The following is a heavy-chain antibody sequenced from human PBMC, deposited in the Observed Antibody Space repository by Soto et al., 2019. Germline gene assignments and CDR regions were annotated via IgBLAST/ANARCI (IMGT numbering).Heavy chain of an antibody. Sequence: SETLSLTCGVYGVSFRNYYWIWVRQPPGKGLEWIGEVNHSGEATYNPSLQSRVTISLDTSNNHFSLKVSSVSAADTAVYYCVRAQEMLTKWNYFDSWGQGTLVTVSS. D-gene: IGHD3-16*01. CDR3: VRAQEMLTKWNYFDS. V-gene: IGHV4-34*01. CDR1: GVSFRNYY. J-gene: IGHJ4*02. CDR2: VNHSGEA.